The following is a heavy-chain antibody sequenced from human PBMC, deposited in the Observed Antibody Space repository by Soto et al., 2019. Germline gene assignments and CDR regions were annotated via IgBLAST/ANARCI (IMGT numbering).Heavy chain of an antibody. CDR2: IYWDDDK. D-gene: IGHD3-3*01. CDR1: GFSLSTSGVG. Sequence: ESGATLVYATQTVRLTCTFSGFSLSTSGVGVGWIRQPPGKALEWLALIYWDDDKRYSPSLKSRLTITKDTSKNQVVLTMTNMDPVDTATYYCALSYYDFWRPLVQWFDPWGQGTLVTVSS. J-gene: IGHJ5*02. CDR3: ALSYYDFWRPLVQWFDP. V-gene: IGHV2-5*02.